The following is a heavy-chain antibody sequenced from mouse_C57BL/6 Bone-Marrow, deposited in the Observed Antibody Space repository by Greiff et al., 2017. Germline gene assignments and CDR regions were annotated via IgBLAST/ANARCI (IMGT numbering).Heavy chain of an antibody. V-gene: IGHV1-81*01. J-gene: IGHJ1*03. CDR2: IYPRSGNP. D-gene: IGHD1-1*01. CDR1: GYTFTSYG. CDR3: ARHIYCYGSSRNFDV. Sequence: QVQLQQSGAELARPGASVKLSCKASGYTFTSYGIRWVKQRPGQGLEWIGEIYPRSGNPYNNEKFKGKATLTADKSSSTAYMELRSLTSEDSAVYFCARHIYCYGSSRNFDVWGTGTTVTVSS.